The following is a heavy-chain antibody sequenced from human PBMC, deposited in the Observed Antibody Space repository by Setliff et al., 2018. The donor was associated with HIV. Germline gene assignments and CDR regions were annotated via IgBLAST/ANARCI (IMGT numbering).Heavy chain of an antibody. V-gene: IGHV3-33*08. CDR3: ARGSGEWELPFDP. J-gene: IGHJ5*02. D-gene: IGHD1-26*01. Sequence: GSLRLSCAASGFAFRNYIFHWVRQAPGKGLEWVAVIWYDGSNKYYADSVKGRFTISRDNSKNTLYLQMNSLRAEDTAVYYCARGSGEWELPFDPWGQGTLVTVSS. CDR2: IWYDGSNK. CDR1: GFAFRNYI.